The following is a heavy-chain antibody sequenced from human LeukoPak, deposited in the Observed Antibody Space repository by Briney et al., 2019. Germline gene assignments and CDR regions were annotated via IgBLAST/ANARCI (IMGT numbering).Heavy chain of an antibody. CDR2: ISAYNGNT. Sequence: ASVKVSCKASGYTFTSYGISWVRQAPGQGLEWMGWISAYNGNTNYAQKLQGRVTMTTDTSTSTAYMELRSLRSDDTAVYYCARPNVHEGRYFDWQGVDYYYGMDVWGQGTTVTVSS. CDR1: GYTFTSYG. CDR3: ARPNVHEGRYFDWQGVDYYYGMDV. J-gene: IGHJ6*02. D-gene: IGHD3-9*01. V-gene: IGHV1-18*01.